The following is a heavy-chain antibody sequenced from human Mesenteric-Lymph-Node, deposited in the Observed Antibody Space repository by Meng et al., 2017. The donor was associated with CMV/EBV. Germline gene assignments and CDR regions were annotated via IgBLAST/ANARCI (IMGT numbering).Heavy chain of an antibody. J-gene: IGHJ4*02. V-gene: IGHV3-23*01. CDR3: AKDLKYYDFWSGYPQVDY. Sequence: GESLKISCAASGFTFDDYGMSWVRQAPGKGLEWVSAISGSGGSTYYADSVKGRFTISRDNSKNTLYLQMNSLRAEDTAVYYCAKDLKYYDFWSGYPQVDYWGQGTLVTVSS. CDR1: GFTFDDYG. CDR2: ISGSGGST. D-gene: IGHD3-3*01.